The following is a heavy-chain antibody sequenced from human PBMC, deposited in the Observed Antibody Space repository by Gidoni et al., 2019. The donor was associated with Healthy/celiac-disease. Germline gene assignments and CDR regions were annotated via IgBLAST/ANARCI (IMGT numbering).Heavy chain of an antibody. CDR2: IYPGDSDT. Sequence: EVQLVQSGAEVKKPGESLKISCKGSGSSFTSYWIGWVRQMPGKGLEWMGIIYPGDSDTRYSPSFQGQVTISADKSISTAYLQWSSLKASDTAMYYCARFGPGGGWGPKPELPFDYWGQGTLVTVSS. CDR3: ARFGPGGGWGPKPELPFDY. V-gene: IGHV5-51*03. J-gene: IGHJ4*02. CDR1: GSSFTSYW. D-gene: IGHD6-19*01.